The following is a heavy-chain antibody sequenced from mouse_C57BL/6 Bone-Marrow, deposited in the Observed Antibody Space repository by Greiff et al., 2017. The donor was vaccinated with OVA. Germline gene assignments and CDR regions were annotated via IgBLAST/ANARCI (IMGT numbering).Heavy chain of an antibody. CDR3: ARDDYVPGFAY. CDR1: GYSITSGYY. Sequence: ESGPGLVKPSQSLSLTCSVTGYSITSGYYWNWIRQFPGNKLEWMGYISYDGSNNYNPSLKNRISITRDTSKNQFFLKLNSVTTEDTATYYCARDDYVPGFAYWGQGTLVTVSA. D-gene: IGHD2-4*01. CDR2: ISYDGSN. V-gene: IGHV3-6*01. J-gene: IGHJ3*01.